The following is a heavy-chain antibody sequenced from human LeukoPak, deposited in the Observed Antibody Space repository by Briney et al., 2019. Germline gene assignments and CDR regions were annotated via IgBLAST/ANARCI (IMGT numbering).Heavy chain of an antibody. CDR1: GGSISSSSYY. V-gene: IGHV4-39*01. CDR3: ARQTGTGDFDY. Sequence: SETLSLTCTVSGGSISSSSYYWGWIRQPPGKGLEWIGSIYYSGGTYYNPSLKSRVTISVDTSKNQFSLKLSPVTAADTAVYYCARQTGTGDFDYWGQGTLVTVSS. J-gene: IGHJ4*02. D-gene: IGHD1-1*01. CDR2: IYYSGGT.